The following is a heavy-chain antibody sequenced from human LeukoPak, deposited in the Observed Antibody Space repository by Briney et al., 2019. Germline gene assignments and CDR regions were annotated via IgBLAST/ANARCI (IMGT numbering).Heavy chain of an antibody. Sequence: PGGSLRLSCAASGFTFSSYWMSWVRQAPGKGLEWVANIKKDGSDKYYVDSVKGRFTISRDNAKDSLYLQMNSLRAEDTAVYYCARDLRSSGYYAFDYWGQGTLVTVSS. J-gene: IGHJ4*02. D-gene: IGHD3-22*01. CDR3: ARDLRSSGYYAFDY. CDR2: IKKDGSDK. V-gene: IGHV3-7*01. CDR1: GFTFSSYW.